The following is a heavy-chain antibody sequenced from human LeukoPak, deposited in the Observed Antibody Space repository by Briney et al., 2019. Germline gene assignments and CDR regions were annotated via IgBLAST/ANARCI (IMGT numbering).Heavy chain of an antibody. Sequence: PSETLSLTCTVSGGSISSYYWSWIRQPPGKGLEWIGYIYYSGSTNYNPSLKSRVTISVDTSKNQFSLELSSVTAADTAVYYCATSKLGIDRYFDYWGQGTLVTVSS. CDR2: IYYSGST. V-gene: IGHV4-59*08. CDR1: GGSISSYY. CDR3: ATSKLGIDRYFDY. D-gene: IGHD7-27*01. J-gene: IGHJ4*02.